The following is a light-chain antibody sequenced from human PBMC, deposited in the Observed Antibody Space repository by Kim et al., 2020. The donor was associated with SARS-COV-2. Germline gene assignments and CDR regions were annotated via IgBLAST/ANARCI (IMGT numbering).Light chain of an antibody. V-gene: IGKV1-5*03. CDR3: QHYSRFPYT. Sequence: SASVGDRATITCRASENIGTWLAWYQQKPGRAPSLLIYLASTLESGVPSRFSGTGSGTEFSLSITSLQPDDFATYYCQHYSRFPYTFGQGTKLEI. CDR1: ENIGTW. CDR2: LAS. J-gene: IGKJ2*01.